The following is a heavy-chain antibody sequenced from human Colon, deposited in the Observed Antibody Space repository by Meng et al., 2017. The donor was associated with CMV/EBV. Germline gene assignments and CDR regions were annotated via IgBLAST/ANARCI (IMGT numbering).Heavy chain of an antibody. CDR2: ISTNRNT. Sequence: QGTGPASGPGPGKPSETLSLTCTVSGGSISTYYWSWIRQPAGEGLEWLGRISTNRNTDYNPSLNSRATIWLDTSNNQFSLKLTSVTAADTAVYYCVRGGYSGTQTGGVQEYWGQGTLVTVSS. CDR1: GGSISTYY. V-gene: IGHV4-4*07. CDR3: VRGGYSGTQTGGVQEY. D-gene: IGHD5-12*01. J-gene: IGHJ4*02.